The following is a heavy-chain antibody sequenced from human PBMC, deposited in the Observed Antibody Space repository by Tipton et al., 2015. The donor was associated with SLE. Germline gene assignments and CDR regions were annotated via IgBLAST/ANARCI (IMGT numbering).Heavy chain of an antibody. D-gene: IGHD6-6*01. CDR1: GYTFIRNG. Sequence: QSGAEVKKAGASMKVSCKVSGYTFIRNGISWVRQAPGQGLEWMGWIRADTGDTGYTQKFQDRVTLTRDTSTSTTYMELRSLRSDDTAVYYCATGGGTRSSSFDYWGQGTLVTVSS. CDR3: ATGGGTRSSSFDY. V-gene: IGHV1-18*01. J-gene: IGHJ4*02. CDR2: IRADTGDT.